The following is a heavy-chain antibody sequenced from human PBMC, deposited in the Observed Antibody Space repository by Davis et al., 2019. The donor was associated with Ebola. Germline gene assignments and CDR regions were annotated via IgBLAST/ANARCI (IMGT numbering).Heavy chain of an antibody. V-gene: IGHV3-53*01. CDR3: ARAVLWSGYEWFDP. Sequence: PGGSLRPSCAASGFTVSSNYMSWVRQAPGKGLDWVSVIYSGGSTYYADSVKGRFTISRDNSKNTLYLQMNSLRAEDTAVYYCARAVLWSGYEWFDPWGQGTLVTVSS. CDR1: GFTVSSNY. D-gene: IGHD3-3*01. J-gene: IGHJ5*02. CDR2: IYSGGST.